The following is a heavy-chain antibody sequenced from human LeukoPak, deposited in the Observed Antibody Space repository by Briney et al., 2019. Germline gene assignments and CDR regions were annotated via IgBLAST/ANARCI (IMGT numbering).Heavy chain of an antibody. Sequence: PGGSLRLSCAASGFTFSSNWMSWVRQAPGKGLEWVANIKEDGSRKYYEDSVKGRFTVSRDNAKNSLYLQMNGLRAEDTAVYYCARDQRGKDYWGQGTLVTVSS. J-gene: IGHJ4*02. CDR1: GFTFSSNW. D-gene: IGHD1-14*01. V-gene: IGHV3-7*01. CDR2: IKEDGSRK. CDR3: ARDQRGKDY.